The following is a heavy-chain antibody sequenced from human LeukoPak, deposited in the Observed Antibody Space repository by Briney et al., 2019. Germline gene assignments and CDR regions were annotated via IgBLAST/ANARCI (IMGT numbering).Heavy chain of an antibody. CDR1: GYSISSGYY. CDR2: IYHSGST. D-gene: IGHD6-13*01. J-gene: IGHJ4*01. V-gene: IGHV4-38-2*02. CDR3: ARFISSRYGVDY. Sequence: SETLSLTCTVSGYSISSGYYWGWIRQPPGKGLEWIGSIYHSGSTYYNPSLKSRVTISVDTSKNQFSLKLSSVTAADTAVYYCARFISSRYGVDYWGHGTLVTVSS.